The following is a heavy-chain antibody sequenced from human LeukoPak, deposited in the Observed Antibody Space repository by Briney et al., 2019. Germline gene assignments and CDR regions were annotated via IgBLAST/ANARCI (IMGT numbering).Heavy chain of an antibody. CDR3: AIWDTYLMAFDI. J-gene: IGHJ3*02. Sequence: SETLSLTCTVSGGSISSGDYYWSWIRQPPGKGLEWIGYIYYSGSTYYNPSLKSRVTISVDTSKNQYSLKLSSVTAADTAVYYCAIWDTYLMAFDIWGQGTMVTVSS. CDR2: IYYSGST. V-gene: IGHV4-30-4*01. D-gene: IGHD5-18*01. CDR1: GGSISSGDYY.